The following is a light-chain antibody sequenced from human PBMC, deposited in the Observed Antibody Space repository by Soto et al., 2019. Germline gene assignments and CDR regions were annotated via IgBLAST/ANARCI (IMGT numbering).Light chain of an antibody. J-gene: IGKJ1*01. V-gene: IGKV3-11*01. CDR1: QSVSTS. CDR3: QVRDVWPS. CDR2: EAS. Sequence: IVLTQSPVTLALSPGESAVLSCRASQSVSTSLAWYQHKPGQAPRLFIYEASKRAPGIPARFTGSGSGTDFTLTISSLEPEDIAVYYCQVRDVWPSFGQGTKVEIK.